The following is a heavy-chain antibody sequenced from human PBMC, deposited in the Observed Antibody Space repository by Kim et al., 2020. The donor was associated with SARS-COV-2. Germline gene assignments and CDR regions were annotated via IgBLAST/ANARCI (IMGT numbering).Heavy chain of an antibody. CDR3: ARQRVSSGFD. CDR2: IYYSGST. CDR1: GGSISSSSYY. J-gene: IGHJ4*02. D-gene: IGHD6-19*01. Sequence: SETLSLTCTVSGGSISSSSYYWGWIRQPPGKGLEWIGSIYYSGSTYYNPSLKSRVTISVDTSKNQFSLKLSSVTAADTAVYYCARQRVSSGFDWGQGTLVTVSS. V-gene: IGHV4-39*01.